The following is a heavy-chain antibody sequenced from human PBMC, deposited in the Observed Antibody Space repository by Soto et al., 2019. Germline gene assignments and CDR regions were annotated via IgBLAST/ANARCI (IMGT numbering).Heavy chain of an antibody. V-gene: IGHV3-30*02. CDR1: GFTFSNYG. Sequence: GGSLRLSCAASGFTFSNYGMNWVRQAPGKGLEWVAVIWYDGSNKYYADSVKGRFTISRDNSKNTLYLQMNGLRAEDTAVYYCAKDRDYGDYRPVLDYWGQGTLVTVSS. D-gene: IGHD4-17*01. CDR3: AKDRDYGDYRPVLDY. CDR2: IWYDGSNK. J-gene: IGHJ4*02.